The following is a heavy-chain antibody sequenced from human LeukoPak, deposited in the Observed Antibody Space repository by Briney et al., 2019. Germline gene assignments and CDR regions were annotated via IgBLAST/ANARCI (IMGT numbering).Heavy chain of an antibody. Sequence: GGSLRLSCAASGFTFSSYAMSWVRQAPGKGLEWGSAISGSGGSTYYADSVKGRFTISRDNSKNTLYLQMNSLRAEDTAVYYCAKKGPIDDYVWGSYLDYWGQGTLVTVSS. CDR3: AKKGPIDDYVWGSYLDY. CDR2: ISGSGGST. D-gene: IGHD3-16*02. V-gene: IGHV3-23*01. CDR1: GFTFSSYA. J-gene: IGHJ4*02.